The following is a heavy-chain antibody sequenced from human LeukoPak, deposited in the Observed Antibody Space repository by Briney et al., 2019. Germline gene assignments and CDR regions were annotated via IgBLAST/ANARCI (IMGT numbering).Heavy chain of an antibody. Sequence: GGSLRLSCAASGFTFSSYGMSWVRQAPGKGLEWVSGISGSGGSTYYADSVKGRFTISRDNSKNTLYLQMNSLRAEDTAVYYCAKDLPIAAAGVPRYFDYWGQGTLVTVSS. V-gene: IGHV3-23*01. CDR1: GFTFSSYG. CDR2: ISGSGGST. CDR3: AKDLPIAAAGVPRYFDY. D-gene: IGHD6-13*01. J-gene: IGHJ4*02.